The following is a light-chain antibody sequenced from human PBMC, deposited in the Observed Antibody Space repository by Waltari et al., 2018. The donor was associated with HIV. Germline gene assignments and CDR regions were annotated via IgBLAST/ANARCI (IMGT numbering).Light chain of an antibody. CDR1: RRDVGNFHL. CDR2: EVT. Sequence: SLTQAAPLSWSPGTAITLPCPGTRRDVGNFHLFSWYQQHPGKAPKLIIYEVTKRPSGISNRFSGSKSGNTASLTISGLQAEDEADYYCCSYAGSPYVLGSGTKVTVL. V-gene: IGLV2-23*02. CDR3: CSYAGSPYV. J-gene: IGLJ1*01.